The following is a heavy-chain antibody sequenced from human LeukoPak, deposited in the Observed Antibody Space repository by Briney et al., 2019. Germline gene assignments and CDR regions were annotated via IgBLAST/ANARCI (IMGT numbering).Heavy chain of an antibody. CDR2: IPYDGSNK. V-gene: IGHV3-30*02. CDR3: ARREVYFDY. J-gene: IGHJ4*02. Sequence: GGSPRLSCAASGFTFSSYSMHWVRQAPGKGLEWVASIPYDGSNKYYADSVKGRFTISRDNSKNTLYLQMNSLRAEDTAVYYCARREVYFDYWGQGTLVTVSS. CDR1: GFTFSSYS. D-gene: IGHD1-14*01.